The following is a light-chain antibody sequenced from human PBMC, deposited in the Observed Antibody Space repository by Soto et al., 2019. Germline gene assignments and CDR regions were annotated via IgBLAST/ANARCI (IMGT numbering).Light chain of an antibody. CDR3: QHYGTSPST. CDR1: QTVRNNY. J-gene: IGKJ1*01. V-gene: IGKV3-20*01. CDR2: DAS. Sequence: EFLLTQSPGTLSLSPGERTTLSLRASQTVRNNYLAWYQQKPGQAPRLLIYDASSRATGIPDRFSGGGSGTDFTLTISRLEPEDFAVYYCQHYGTSPSTFGRGTKVDIK.